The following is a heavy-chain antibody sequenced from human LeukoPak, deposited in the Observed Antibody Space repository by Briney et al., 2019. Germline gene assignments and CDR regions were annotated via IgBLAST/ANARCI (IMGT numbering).Heavy chain of an antibody. CDR3: AKEAVRPHYYYYYMDV. CDR1: GFTFSSSA. Sequence: GGSLRLSCAASGFTFSSSAMTWVRQAPGKGLEWVSVISGRSDSTYYADSVKGRFTISRDNSKNTLYLQLNKLRAEDTAVYYCAKEAVRPHYYYYYMDVWGKGTTVTVPS. CDR2: ISGRSDST. V-gene: IGHV3-23*01. D-gene: IGHD3-10*01. J-gene: IGHJ6*03.